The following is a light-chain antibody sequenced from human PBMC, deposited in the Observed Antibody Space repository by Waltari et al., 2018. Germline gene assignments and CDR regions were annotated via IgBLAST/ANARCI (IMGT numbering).Light chain of an antibody. Sequence: DIQMTQSPSSLSASLGDRVTLSCRAIQTIHTYLNWYQQKPGKAPKVLISVASTLESGVPSRFSGSGSGTVFTLTIHNLQAEDFASYYCQQSYIVPPTFGQGTKLE. CDR1: QTIHTY. CDR3: QQSYIVPPT. J-gene: IGKJ2*01. CDR2: VAS. V-gene: IGKV1-39*01.